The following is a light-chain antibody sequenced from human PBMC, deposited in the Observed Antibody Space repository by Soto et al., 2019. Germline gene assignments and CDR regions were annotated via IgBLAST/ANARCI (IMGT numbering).Light chain of an antibody. J-gene: IGKJ4*01. CDR2: DAS. CDR1: QSVSNY. V-gene: IGKV3-11*01. Sequence: EIVLTHSPATLSLSPGERATLSSRASQSVSNYLAWYQHKPGQAPRLLIYDASNRATGIPARFSGSGSGTDFTLTISSLEPEDFAVYYCQQRSNWALTFGGGTKVDIK. CDR3: QQRSNWALT.